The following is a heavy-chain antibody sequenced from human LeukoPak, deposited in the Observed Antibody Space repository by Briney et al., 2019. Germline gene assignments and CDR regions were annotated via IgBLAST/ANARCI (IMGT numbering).Heavy chain of an antibody. CDR1: GFTFSSYA. D-gene: IGHD6-13*01. V-gene: IGHV3-23*01. CDR3: AILPGYSSGWYEVNY. CDR2: ISGSGGST. Sequence: GGSLRLPCAASGFTFSSYAMSWVRQAPGEGLEWVSGISGSGGSTYYADSVKGRFTISRDNSRNTLYLQMNSPRAEDTAVYYCAILPGYSSGWYEVNYWGQGTLVTVSS. J-gene: IGHJ4*02.